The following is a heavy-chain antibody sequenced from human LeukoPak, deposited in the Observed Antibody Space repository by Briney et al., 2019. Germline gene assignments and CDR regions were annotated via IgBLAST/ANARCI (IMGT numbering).Heavy chain of an antibody. D-gene: IGHD3-10*01. CDR3: TTEITMVRGVIIPKNDAFDI. J-gene: IGHJ3*02. CDR1: GFTFSSYG. CDR2: ISYDVGKK. Sequence: GGSLRLSCAASGFTFSSYGMHWVRQAPGKGLEWVAVISYDVGKKYYADSVKGRFTISRDDPKNTLYLQMNSLKTEDTAVYYCTTEITMVRGVIIPKNDAFDIWGQGTMVTVSS. V-gene: IGHV3-30*03.